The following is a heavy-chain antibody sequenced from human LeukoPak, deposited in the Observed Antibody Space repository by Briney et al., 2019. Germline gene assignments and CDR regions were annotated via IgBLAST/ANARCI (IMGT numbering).Heavy chain of an antibody. V-gene: IGHV4-30-4*01. Sequence: SETLSLTCTVSGGSISSGDYYWSWLRQPPGKGLEWIAYMYYSGSTYYNPSLKSRVTMSVDTSKNQFSLKLSSVTAADTAVYYCARGGGVDTAMTMISAPIWFDYWGQGTLVTVSS. CDR2: MYYSGST. CDR3: ARGGGVDTAMTMISAPIWFDY. J-gene: IGHJ4*02. CDR1: GGSISSGDYY. D-gene: IGHD5-18*01.